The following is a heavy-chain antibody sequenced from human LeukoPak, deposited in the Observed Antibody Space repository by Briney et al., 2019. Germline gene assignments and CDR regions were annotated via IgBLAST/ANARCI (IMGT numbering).Heavy chain of an antibody. Sequence: ASVKVSCAASGYTFTGYYMHWVRQAPGQGLEWMGWINPSSGGTNYAQKFQGRVTLTRETSISTAYMELSRLRSDDTAVYYCARDLLAYCGGDCYSIDPWGQGTLVTVSS. CDR3: ARDLLAYCGGDCYSIDP. V-gene: IGHV1-2*02. J-gene: IGHJ5*02. CDR2: INPSSGGT. D-gene: IGHD2-21*01. CDR1: GYTFTGYY.